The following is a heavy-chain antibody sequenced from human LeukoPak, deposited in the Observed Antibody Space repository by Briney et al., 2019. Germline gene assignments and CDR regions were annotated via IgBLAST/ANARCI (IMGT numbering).Heavy chain of an antibody. CDR2: IRYDGSNK. CDR3: ATTHTLPTMVRGVIIDAAVYFDY. CDR1: GFTFSNYG. D-gene: IGHD3-10*01. V-gene: IGHV3-30*02. Sequence: GGSLRLSCTASGFTFSNYGMHWVRQAPGKGLEWVAFIRYDGSNKYYADSVKGRFTISRDNSKNTMYLQMNSLRAEDTAVYYCATTHTLPTMVRGVIIDAAVYFDYWGQGTLVTVSS. J-gene: IGHJ4*02.